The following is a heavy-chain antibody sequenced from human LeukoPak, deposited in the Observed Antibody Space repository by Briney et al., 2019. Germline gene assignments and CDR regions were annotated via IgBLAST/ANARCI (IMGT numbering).Heavy chain of an antibody. V-gene: IGHV4-4*07. CDR3: ARDRLPYSSSWYHSSYYMDD. D-gene: IGHD6-13*01. J-gene: IGHJ6*03. Sequence: SETLSLTCTVSGGSISSYYWSWIRQPAGKGLEWIGRIYTSGSTNYNPSLKSRVTMSVDTSKNQFSLKLSSVTAADTAVYYCARDRLPYSSSWYHSSYYMDDWGKGTTVTVSS. CDR2: IYTSGST. CDR1: GGSISSYY.